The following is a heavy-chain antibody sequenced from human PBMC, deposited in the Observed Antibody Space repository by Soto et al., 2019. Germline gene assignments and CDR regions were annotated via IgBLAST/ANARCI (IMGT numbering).Heavy chain of an antibody. D-gene: IGHD3-9*01. V-gene: IGHV4-30-4*01. CDR1: GASISSADYF. J-gene: IGHJ5*02. CDR2: IYYSGNI. Sequence: QVQLQESGPGLVKPSQTLSLTCTVSGASISSADYFWSWIRQPPGQGLEWIGYIYYSGNIFYNPYLESRASLSVDTSKNQFSLKLTSVTAADTAVYYCARQRTVYFARPGDWLDPWGQGTLVTVSS. CDR3: ARQRTVYFARPGDWLDP.